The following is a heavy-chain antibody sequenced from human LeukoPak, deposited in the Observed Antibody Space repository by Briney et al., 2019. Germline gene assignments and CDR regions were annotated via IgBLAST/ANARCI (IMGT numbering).Heavy chain of an antibody. CDR3: ARDGQARPFDY. Sequence: ASVKVSCKAFGYTFSSYAMHWVRQAPGQRLEWMGWIDAVNGNTKYSQKFQGRVTITRDTSASIAYMELSSLRSEDTAVYYCARDGQARPFDYWGQGTLVTVSS. CDR2: IDAVNGNT. CDR1: GYTFSSYA. J-gene: IGHJ4*02. V-gene: IGHV1-3*01.